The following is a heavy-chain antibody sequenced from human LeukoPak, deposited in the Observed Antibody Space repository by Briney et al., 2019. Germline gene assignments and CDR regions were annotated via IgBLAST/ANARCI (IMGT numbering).Heavy chain of an antibody. CDR1: GFTFSSYW. D-gene: IGHD3-9*01. V-gene: IGHV3-7*01. CDR2: IKQDGSEK. CDR3: ARSTALPYCDWLLYPIPFFDY. J-gene: IGHJ4*02. Sequence: GSLRLSCAASGFTFSSYWISWVRQAPGKGLEWVANIKQDGSEKYYVDSVKGRFTISRDNAKNSLYLQMNSLRAEDTAVYYCARSTALPYCDWLLYPIPFFDYWGQGTLVTVSS.